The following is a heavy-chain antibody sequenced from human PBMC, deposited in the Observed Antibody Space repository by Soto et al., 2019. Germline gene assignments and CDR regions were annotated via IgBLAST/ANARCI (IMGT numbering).Heavy chain of an antibody. V-gene: IGHV1-18*01. Sequence: ISWVRQAPGQGLEWMGWISAYNGNTNYAQKLQGRVTMTTDTSTSTAYMELRSLRSDDTAVYYCARDFHSSSWYGPWGQGTLVTVSS. CDR3: ARDFHSSSWYGP. D-gene: IGHD6-13*01. J-gene: IGHJ5*02. CDR2: ISAYNGNT.